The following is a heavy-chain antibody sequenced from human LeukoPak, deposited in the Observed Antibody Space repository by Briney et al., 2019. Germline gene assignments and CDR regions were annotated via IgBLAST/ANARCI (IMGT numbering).Heavy chain of an antibody. D-gene: IGHD1-14*01. CDR2: MNPNSGNR. Sequence: ASVKVSFKASGYRFTSYDINWVRQATGQGLEWMGWMNPNSGNRGCAQKFQGRVTMTRNNSISTAYMELSSLSSEDTAVYYCARVTHYYYGMDVWGQGTTVIVSS. J-gene: IGHJ6*02. CDR1: GYRFTSYD. CDR3: ARVTHYYYGMDV. V-gene: IGHV1-8*01.